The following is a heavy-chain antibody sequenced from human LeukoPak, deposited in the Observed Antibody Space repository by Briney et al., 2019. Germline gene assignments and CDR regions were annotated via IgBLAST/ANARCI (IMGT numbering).Heavy chain of an antibody. CDR3: ASNSGSSGGY. CDR2: IWYDGNNT. D-gene: IGHD1-26*01. J-gene: IGHJ4*02. CDR1: GFTFSSYT. V-gene: IGHV3-33*01. Sequence: PGGSLRLSCAVSGFTFSSYTTHWVRQAPGKGREWVAVIWYDGNNTYYADSVKGRFTISRDNSKNTLYLQMNSLRAEDTASYYCASNSGSSGGYWGQGTLVTVSS.